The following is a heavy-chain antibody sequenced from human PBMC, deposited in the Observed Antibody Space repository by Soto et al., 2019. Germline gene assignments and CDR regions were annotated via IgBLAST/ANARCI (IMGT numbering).Heavy chain of an antibody. CDR1: GYTFTDYH. J-gene: IGHJ4*02. CDR2: VSPKSGGT. Sequence: KVSYKASGYTFTDYHIHWVRQAPGQGLEWMGWVSPKSGGTSYAQKFQGWVTMTRDTSINTAYMEVTRLKSDDAAVYYCARGNRRTYHFDYWGQGTLVTVSS. CDR3: ARGNRRTYHFDY. V-gene: IGHV1-2*04.